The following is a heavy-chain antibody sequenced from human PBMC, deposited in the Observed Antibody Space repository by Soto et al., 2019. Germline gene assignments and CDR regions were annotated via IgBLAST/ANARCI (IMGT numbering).Heavy chain of an antibody. CDR2: ISWNSYSI. V-gene: IGHV3-9*03. CDR1: GFTFDDYA. J-gene: IGHJ4*02. Sequence: EVQLVESGGGLVQPGRSLRLSCAASGFTFDDYAMDWVRQAPGEGLEWVSGISWNSYSIGYVDSVKGRFAISRDNAKNSLYLQMNSLRAEVMALYYCAKVSEIGAAAGYFDYWGQGALVTVSS. D-gene: IGHD6-13*01. CDR3: AKVSEIGAAAGYFDY.